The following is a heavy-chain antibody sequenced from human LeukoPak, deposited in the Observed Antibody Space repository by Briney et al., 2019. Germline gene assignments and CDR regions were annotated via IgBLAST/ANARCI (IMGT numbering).Heavy chain of an antibody. CDR3: AGPLPGTGLKIGY. CDR1: GYTFTSYW. D-gene: IGHD1-1*01. V-gene: IGHV5-51*01. Sequence: GESLKISCKGSGYTFTSYWIGWVRQMPGKGLEWMGIIYPGDSDTRYSPSFRSQVTISADKSINTAYLQWSSLKASDTAMYYCAGPLPGTGLKIGYLGQGTLVTVSS. J-gene: IGHJ4*02. CDR2: IYPGDSDT.